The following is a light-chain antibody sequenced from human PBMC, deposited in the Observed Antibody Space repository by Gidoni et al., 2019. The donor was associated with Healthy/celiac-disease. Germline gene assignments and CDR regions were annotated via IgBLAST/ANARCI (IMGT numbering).Light chain of an antibody. J-gene: IGKJ1*01. CDR2: GAS. Sequence: EKVMTQSPATLSVSPGERATLSCRASQSVSSNLAWYQQKPGQAPRLLIYGASTRATGIPARFSGSGSGTEFTLTISSLQSEDFAVYYCQQYNNWRTFGQXTKVEIK. V-gene: IGKV3-15*01. CDR3: QQYNNWRT. CDR1: QSVSSN.